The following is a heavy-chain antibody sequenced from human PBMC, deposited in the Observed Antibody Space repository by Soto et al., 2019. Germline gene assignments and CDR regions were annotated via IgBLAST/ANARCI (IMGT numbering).Heavy chain of an antibody. CDR1: GYTFTNFG. D-gene: IGHD7-27*01. J-gene: IGHJ4*02. Sequence: QVQLVQSGAEVKKPGPSVKVSCKTSGYTFTNFGLSWVRQAPGQGLEWMGGISAYNGNTNYAQNFQGRVTMTTDTSASTAYMELRRLRSDATAVYYCARVGTPTDYWGQGTLVTVSS. CDR3: ARVGTPTDY. V-gene: IGHV1-18*01. CDR2: ISAYNGNT.